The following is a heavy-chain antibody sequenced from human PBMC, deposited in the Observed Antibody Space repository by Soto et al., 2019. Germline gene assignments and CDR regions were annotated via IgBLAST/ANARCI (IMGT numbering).Heavy chain of an antibody. CDR1: GGSISSGDYY. J-gene: IGHJ5*02. V-gene: IGHV4-30-4*01. CDR2: IYYSGST. Sequence: QVQLQESGPGLVKPSQTLSLTCTVSGGSISSGDYYWSWIRQPPGKGLEWIGYIYYSGSTYYNPSLKCRVTISVDTSKDQFSLKLSSVTAADTAVYYWAREEGGMFAFDPWGQGTLVTVSS. CDR3: AREEGGMFAFDP. D-gene: IGHD3-16*01.